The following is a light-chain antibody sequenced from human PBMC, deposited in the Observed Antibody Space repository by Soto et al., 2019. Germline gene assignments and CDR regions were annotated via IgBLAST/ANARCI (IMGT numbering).Light chain of an antibody. Sequence: QAVVTQPPSASGTPGQRVTISCSGSSSNIGTNYVYWYQQLPGTAPKLLIYSNDQRPSGVPDRFSGSKSGSSASLAISGLRSDDEADYYCATWDDSLSGRVFGGGTKLTVL. CDR3: ATWDDSLSGRV. J-gene: IGLJ3*02. V-gene: IGLV1-47*02. CDR2: SND. CDR1: SSNIGTNY.